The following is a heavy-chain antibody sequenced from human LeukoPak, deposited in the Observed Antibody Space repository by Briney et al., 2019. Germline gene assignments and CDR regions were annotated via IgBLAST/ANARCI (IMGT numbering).Heavy chain of an antibody. Sequence: PGGSLRLSCAASGFTFSSYGMHWVRQAPGKGLEWVAFIRYDGSNKYYADSVKGRFTISRDNSKNTLYLQMNSLRAEDTAVYYCAKDTGYSYGFDYWGQGTLVTVSS. V-gene: IGHV3-30*02. D-gene: IGHD5-18*01. CDR3: AKDTGYSYGFDY. CDR1: GFTFSSYG. J-gene: IGHJ4*02. CDR2: IRYDGSNK.